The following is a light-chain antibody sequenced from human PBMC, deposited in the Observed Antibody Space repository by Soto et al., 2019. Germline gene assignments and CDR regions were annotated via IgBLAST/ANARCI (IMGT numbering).Light chain of an antibody. J-gene: IGKJ1*01. Sequence: DIQMTQSPSSLSASVGDRVTITCRASHSISNYLNWYQQKPGKAPKLLIFAASSLQSGVPSRFSGGGSGTDFTLSITSLQPEDYATYYCHQSYSTPWAFGQGTKVEIK. V-gene: IGKV1-39*01. CDR2: AAS. CDR3: HQSYSTPWA. CDR1: HSISNY.